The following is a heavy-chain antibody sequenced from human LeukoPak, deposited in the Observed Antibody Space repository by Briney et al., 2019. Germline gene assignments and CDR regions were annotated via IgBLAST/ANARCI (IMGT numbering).Heavy chain of an antibody. Sequence: ASVKVSCKASGYTFTGYYMHWVRQAPGQGLEWMGWINPNSGGTNYAQKFQGRVTMTRDTSISTAYMELSRLRSDDTAVYYCARDRSGYCTNGVCSSHPYYYYYYMDVWGKGTTVTASS. CDR1: GYTFTGYY. CDR3: ARDRSGYCTNGVCSSHPYYYYYYMDV. J-gene: IGHJ6*03. CDR2: INPNSGGT. D-gene: IGHD2-8*01. V-gene: IGHV1-2*02.